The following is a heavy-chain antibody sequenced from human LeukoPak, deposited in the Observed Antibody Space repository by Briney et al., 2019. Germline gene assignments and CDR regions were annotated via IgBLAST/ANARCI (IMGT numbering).Heavy chain of an antibody. CDR3: ARAQGELLPDEFDY. D-gene: IGHD1-26*01. CDR2: IIPMFGTA. CDR1: GGTFRRYA. J-gene: IGHJ4*02. V-gene: IGHV1-69*13. Sequence: SVKVSCKASGGTFRRYAMSWVRQAPGQGLEWMGGIIPMFGTANYAQNLQGRVTITADESTGTAYMDLSSLRFEDTAVYYCARAQGELLPDEFDYWGQGTLVTVSS.